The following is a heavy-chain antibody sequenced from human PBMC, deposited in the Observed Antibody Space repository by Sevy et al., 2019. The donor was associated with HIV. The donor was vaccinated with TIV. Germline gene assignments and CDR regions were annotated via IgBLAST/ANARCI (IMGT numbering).Heavy chain of an antibody. Sequence: SETLSLTCTVSGGSITSLYWNWIRQPPGKGLEWIANIYYNGHINYNPSLKSRVTLSLDTSKNLFSLRLSSVTAADTAMYYCSGENAWGRGYSWGQGPLVTVSS. J-gene: IGHJ4*02. V-gene: IGHV4-59*08. CDR3: SGENAWGRGYS. CDR2: IYYNGHI. D-gene: IGHD1-26*01. CDR1: GGSITSLY.